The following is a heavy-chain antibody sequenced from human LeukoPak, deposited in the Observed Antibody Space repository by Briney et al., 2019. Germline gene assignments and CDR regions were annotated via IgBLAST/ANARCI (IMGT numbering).Heavy chain of an antibody. CDR1: GYTFTSYY. Sequence: ASVKVSCKASGYTFTSYYMHWVRQAPGQGLEWMGIINPSGGSTSYAQRFQGRVTMTRDTSTSTVYMELSSLRSEDTAVYYCARDSENYYGMDVWGQGTTVTVSS. J-gene: IGHJ6*02. V-gene: IGHV1-46*01. CDR2: INPSGGST. D-gene: IGHD3-10*01. CDR3: ARDSENYYGMDV.